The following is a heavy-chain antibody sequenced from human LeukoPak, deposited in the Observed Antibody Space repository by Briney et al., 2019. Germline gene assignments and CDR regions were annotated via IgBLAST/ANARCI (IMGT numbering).Heavy chain of an antibody. CDR2: IDSSGSTI. D-gene: IGHD3-22*01. CDR1: GFTFSGYE. CDR3: ARGGSSGSFFFDY. V-gene: IGHV3-48*03. Sequence: GGSLILSCAASGFTFSGYEMNWVRQAPGKGLEWVSYIDSSGSTIYYADSVKGRFTISRDNAKNSLYLQMNSLRAEDTAVYYCARGGSSGSFFFDYWGQGTLVTVSS. J-gene: IGHJ4*02.